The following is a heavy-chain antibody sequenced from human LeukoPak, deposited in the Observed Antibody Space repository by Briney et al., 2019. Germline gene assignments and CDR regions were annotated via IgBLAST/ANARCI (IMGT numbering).Heavy chain of an antibody. CDR3: ARDLWRPAALSRYYSWFDP. D-gene: IGHD2-2*01. CDR2: INPNSGGT. V-gene: IGHV1-2*02. J-gene: IGHJ5*02. CDR1: GYSFTGYF. Sequence: GASVKVSCRASGYSFTGYFLHWVRQAPGQGLEWMGWINPNSGGTNYAQKFQGRVTMTRDTSISTAYMELSRLRSDDTAVYYCARDLWRPAALSRYYSWFDPWGQGTLVTVSS.